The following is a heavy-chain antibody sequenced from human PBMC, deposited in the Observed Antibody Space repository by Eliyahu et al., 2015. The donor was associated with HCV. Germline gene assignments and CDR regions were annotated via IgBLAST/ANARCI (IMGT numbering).Heavy chain of an antibody. V-gene: IGHV3-15*01. D-gene: IGHD3-10*01. J-gene: IGHJ6*03. CDR1: GFTXSKAX. Sequence: EVQLVESGEGLVKPGGSLRLSCAASGFTXSKAXMSWVRQAPGKGLEWIGRIKRKTDGGTTDXAAPVKGRFTISRDDSKSTLYLQMNSLKTEDTAVYYCTTGAPGGFDYYLDVWGQGTTVTVSS. CDR3: TTGAPGGFDYYLDV. CDR2: IKRKTDGGTT.